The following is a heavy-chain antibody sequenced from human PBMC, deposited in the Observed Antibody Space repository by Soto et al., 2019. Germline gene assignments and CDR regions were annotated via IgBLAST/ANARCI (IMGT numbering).Heavy chain of an antibody. CDR2: ISGGGDTT. J-gene: IGHJ4*02. CDR3: AKPLYSSGWSKFDY. D-gene: IGHD6-19*01. CDR1: GFTFSSHA. Sequence: EVQLLESGGGLVQPGGSLRLSCAASGFTFSSHAMSWVRQAPGKGLEWVSGISGGGDTTYYADSVRGRFTISRDNPKCTLYLQMNSLSAEDSALYYCAKPLYSSGWSKFDYWGQGILVTVSS. V-gene: IGHV3-23*01.